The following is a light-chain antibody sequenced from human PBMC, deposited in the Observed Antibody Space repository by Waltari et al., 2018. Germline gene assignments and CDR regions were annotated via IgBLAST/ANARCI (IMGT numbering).Light chain of an antibody. V-gene: IGLV1-51*01. CDR2: DNN. CDR3: GTWDNSAGVV. CDR1: SSNIGDNY. J-gene: IGLJ2*01. Sequence: QSVLTQPPSVSAAPGQKVSISCSGSSSNIGDNYVSWYQQLPGTAPKLLIYDNNKRPSGIPDRFPGSKSGTSATLGITGPQTGDEADYYCGTWDNSAGVVFGGGTKLTVL.